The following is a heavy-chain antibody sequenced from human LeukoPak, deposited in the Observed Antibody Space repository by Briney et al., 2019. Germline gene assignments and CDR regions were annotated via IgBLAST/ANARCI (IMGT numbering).Heavy chain of an antibody. Sequence: SVTVSCKGFGDTFSTYAISWVRQAPGQGLEWMGRIIPINGIVDYAQKFQGRVTITADKSTSTAFMELSSLRSDDTAMYYCARRPGRGWGQGTLVTVSS. CDR2: IIPINGIV. J-gene: IGHJ4*02. CDR3: ARRPGRG. CDR1: GDTFSTYA. D-gene: IGHD1-26*01. V-gene: IGHV1-69*04.